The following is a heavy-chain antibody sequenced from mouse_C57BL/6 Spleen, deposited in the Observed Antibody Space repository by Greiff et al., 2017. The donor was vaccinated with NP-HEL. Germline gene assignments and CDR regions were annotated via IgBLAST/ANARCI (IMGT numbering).Heavy chain of an antibody. CDR2: IRSKSNNYAT. Sequence: EVQRVESGGGLVQPKGSLKLSCAASGFSFNTYAMNWVRQAPGKGLEWVARIRSKSNNYATYYADSVKDRFTISRDDSESMLYLQMNNLKTEDTAMYYCVGGIYYDYDEGFAYWGQGTLVTVSA. V-gene: IGHV10-1*01. J-gene: IGHJ3*01. CDR1: GFSFNTYA. D-gene: IGHD2-4*01. CDR3: VGGIYYDYDEGFAY.